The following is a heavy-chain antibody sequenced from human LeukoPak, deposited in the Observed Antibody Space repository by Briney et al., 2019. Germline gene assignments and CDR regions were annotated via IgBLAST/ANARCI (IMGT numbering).Heavy chain of an antibody. D-gene: IGHD6-13*01. V-gene: IGHV4-34*01. Sequence: SETLSLTCAVYGGSFSGYYWSWIRQPPGKGLEWIGEINHSGSTNYNPSLKSRVTISVGTSKNQFSLKLSSVTAADTAVYYCARQGVTAAENNYFYYYMDFWGKGTTVTVSS. CDR1: GGSFSGYY. CDR3: ARQGVTAAENNYFYYYMDF. J-gene: IGHJ6*03. CDR2: INHSGST.